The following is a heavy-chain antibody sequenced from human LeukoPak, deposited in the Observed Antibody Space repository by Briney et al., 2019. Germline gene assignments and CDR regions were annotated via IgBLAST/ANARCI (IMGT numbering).Heavy chain of an antibody. CDR1: GGTFSSYA. D-gene: IGHD3-10*01. CDR2: IIPIFGAA. J-gene: IGHJ4*02. CDR3: ARDPSMVRGENTPYFDY. Sequence: SVKVSCKASGGTFSSYAISWVRQAPGQGLEWMGGIIPIFGAANYAQKFRGRVTITADESTSTAYMELSSLRSEDTAVYYCARDPSMVRGENTPYFDYWGQGTLVTVSS. V-gene: IGHV1-69*13.